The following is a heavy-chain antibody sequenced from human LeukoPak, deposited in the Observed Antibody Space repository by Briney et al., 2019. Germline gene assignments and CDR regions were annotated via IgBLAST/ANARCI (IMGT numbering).Heavy chain of an antibody. V-gene: IGHV1-2*02. CDR3: ARIPRGYYGSGSYIDY. Sequence: ASVKVSCKASGYTFTGYYMHWVRQAPGQGLEWMGWINPNSGGTNYAQKFQGRVTMTRDTSISTAYMELSRLRSDDTAVYYCARIPRGYYGSGSYIDYWGQGTLVTVSS. D-gene: IGHD3-10*01. J-gene: IGHJ4*02. CDR1: GYTFTGYY. CDR2: INPNSGGT.